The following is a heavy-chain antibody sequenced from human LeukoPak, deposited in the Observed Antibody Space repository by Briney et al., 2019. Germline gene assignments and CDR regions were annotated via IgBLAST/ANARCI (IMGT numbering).Heavy chain of an antibody. J-gene: IGHJ4*02. D-gene: IGHD3-3*01. CDR2: INSDGLIT. V-gene: IGHV3-74*01. CDR1: GFTFSGYW. CDR3: VRGTAFWNGVDY. Sequence: GGYLRLSCAASGFTFSGYWMHWVRQPPGKGLVWVSRINSDGLITNYEDSVKGRFTISRDNANTLYLQMNGLRAEDTAVYYCVRGTAFWNGVDYWGQGTLVTVSS.